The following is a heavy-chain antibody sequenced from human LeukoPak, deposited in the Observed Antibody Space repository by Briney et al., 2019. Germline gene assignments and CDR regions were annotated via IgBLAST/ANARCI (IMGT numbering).Heavy chain of an antibody. Sequence: ASVKLSCKASGYTFTSYDINWVRQATGQGLEWMGWMNPNSGNTGYAQKFQGRVTMTRNTSISTAYMELSSLRSEDTAVYYCARLTSSWTYWYFDLWGRGTLVTVSS. CDR2: MNPNSGNT. V-gene: IGHV1-8*01. J-gene: IGHJ2*01. CDR3: ARLTSSWTYWYFDL. D-gene: IGHD6-13*01. CDR1: GYTFTSYD.